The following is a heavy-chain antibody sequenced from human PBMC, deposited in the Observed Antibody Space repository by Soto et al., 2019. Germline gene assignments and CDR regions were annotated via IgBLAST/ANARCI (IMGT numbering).Heavy chain of an antibody. CDR1: GYTFTSYD. CDR3: ARERTGPNYFDY. Sequence: QVQLVQSGAEVKKPGASVKVSCKASGYTFTSYDINWVRQATGQGLEWMGWMNPNSGNTAYAQKFQGRVTMARNTSISTAYMELSSLRSEDTAVYYCARERTGPNYFDYWGQGTLVTVSS. V-gene: IGHV1-8*01. J-gene: IGHJ4*02. D-gene: IGHD1-7*01. CDR2: MNPNSGNT.